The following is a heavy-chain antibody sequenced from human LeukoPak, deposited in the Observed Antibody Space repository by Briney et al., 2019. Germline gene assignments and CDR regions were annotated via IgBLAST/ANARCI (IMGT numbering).Heavy chain of an antibody. Sequence: PGGSLRLSCAASGFTFDDYAMHWVRQAPGKGLEWVSLISWDGGSTYYADSVKGRFTISRDNSKNSLYLQMNSLRPEDTALYYCAKAGIAVAGPPDNIDYWGQGTLVTVSS. V-gene: IGHV3-43D*03. D-gene: IGHD6-19*01. CDR2: ISWDGGST. CDR3: AKAGIAVAGPPDNIDY. CDR1: GFTFDDYA. J-gene: IGHJ4*02.